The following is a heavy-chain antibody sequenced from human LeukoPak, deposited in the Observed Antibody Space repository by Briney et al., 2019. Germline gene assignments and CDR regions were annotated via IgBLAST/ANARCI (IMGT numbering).Heavy chain of an antibody. CDR1: GYTFTGYY. V-gene: IGHV1-2*02. J-gene: IGHJ6*03. Sequence: ASVDVSCKASGYTFTGYYMHWVRQAPGQGLEWMGWINPNSGGTNYAQKLQGRVTMTTDTSTSTAYMELRSLRSDDTAVYYCARDTFNIVVVPAAPLMDVWGKGTTVTVSS. CDR3: ARDTFNIVVVPAAPLMDV. CDR2: INPNSGGT. D-gene: IGHD2-2*01.